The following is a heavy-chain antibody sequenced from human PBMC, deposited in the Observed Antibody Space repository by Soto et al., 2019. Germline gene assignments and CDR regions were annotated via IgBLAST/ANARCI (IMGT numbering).Heavy chain of an antibody. V-gene: IGHV3-30*18. D-gene: IGHD3-22*01. J-gene: IGHJ3*02. CDR3: AKEIAGLDAFDI. CDR2: ISHDGSNK. CDR1: GFTFSSYG. Sequence: AGGSLRLSCAASGFTFSSYGMHWVRQAPGKGLEWVAVISHDGSNKYYADSVKGRFTISRDNSKNTLYLQMNSLRAEDTAVYYCAKEIAGLDAFDIWGQGTMVTVSS.